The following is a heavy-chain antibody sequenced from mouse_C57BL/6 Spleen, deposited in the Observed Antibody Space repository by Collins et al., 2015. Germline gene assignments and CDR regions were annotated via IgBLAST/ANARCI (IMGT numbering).Heavy chain of an antibody. Sequence: QVQLQQPGAELVKPGASVKLSCKASGYTFTSYWMYWVKQRPGQGLEWIGMIHPNSGSTNYNEKFKSKATLTVDKSSSTAYMQLSSLTSEDSAVYYCAKYDYDGGFAYWGQGTLVTVSA. V-gene: IGHV1-64*01. CDR3: AKYDYDGGFAY. D-gene: IGHD2-4*01. CDR2: IHPNSGST. CDR1: GYTFTSYW. J-gene: IGHJ3*01.